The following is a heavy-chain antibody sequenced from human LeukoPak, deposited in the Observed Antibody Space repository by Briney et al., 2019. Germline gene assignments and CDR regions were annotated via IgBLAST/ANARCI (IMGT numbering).Heavy chain of an antibody. J-gene: IGHJ6*03. V-gene: IGHV1-2*02. Sequence: ASVKVSCKASGYTFTGYYMHWVRQAPGQGLEWMGWINPNSGGTNYAQKFQGRVTMTRDTSISTAYMELSRLRFDDTAVYYCARGPIIDIVVIPAAADYYHMDVWGKGTTVTVSS. CDR3: ARGPIIDIVVIPAAADYYHMDV. D-gene: IGHD2-2*01. CDR1: GYTFTGYY. CDR2: INPNSGGT.